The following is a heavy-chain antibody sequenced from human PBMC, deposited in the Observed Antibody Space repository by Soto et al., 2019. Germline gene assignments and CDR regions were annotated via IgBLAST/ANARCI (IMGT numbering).Heavy chain of an antibody. D-gene: IGHD3-22*01. V-gene: IGHV3-23*01. CDR1: GFTFSSYA. CDR2: ISGSGGST. Sequence: RLSCAASGFTFSSYAMSWVRQAPGKGLEWVSAISGSGGSTYYADSVKGRFTISRDNSKNTLYLQMNSLRAEDTAVYYCAKNEVLAYYYDSSGYWVWFDPWGQGTLVTVSS. CDR3: AKNEVLAYYYDSSGYWVWFDP. J-gene: IGHJ5*02.